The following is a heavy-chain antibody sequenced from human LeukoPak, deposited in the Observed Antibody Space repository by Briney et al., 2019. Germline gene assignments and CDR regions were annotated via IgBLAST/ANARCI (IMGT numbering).Heavy chain of an antibody. CDR1: RYTLTELS. Sequence: ASVKVSCKVSRYTLTELSMHWVRQAPGKGLEWMGGFDPEDGETIYAQKFQGRVTMTEDTSTDTAYMELSSLRSEDTAVYYCATGKVSYYYYGMNVWGQGTTVTVSS. J-gene: IGHJ6*02. CDR3: ATGKVSYYYYGMNV. V-gene: IGHV1-24*01. CDR2: FDPEDGET.